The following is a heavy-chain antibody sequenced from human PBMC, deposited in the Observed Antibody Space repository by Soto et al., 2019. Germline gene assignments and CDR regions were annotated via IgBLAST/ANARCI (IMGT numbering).Heavy chain of an antibody. J-gene: IGHJ4*02. CDR1: GFTFSSYA. V-gene: IGHV3-23*01. CDR2: ISGSGGST. D-gene: IGHD2-2*01. Sequence: EVQLLESGGGLVQPGGSLRLSCAASGFTFSSYAMSWVHQAPGKGLEWVSAISGSGGSTYYADSVKGRFTISRDNSKNTLYLQMNSLRAEDTAVYYCAKARRQGYCSSTSCYAYFDYWGQGTLVTVSS. CDR3: AKARRQGYCSSTSCYAYFDY.